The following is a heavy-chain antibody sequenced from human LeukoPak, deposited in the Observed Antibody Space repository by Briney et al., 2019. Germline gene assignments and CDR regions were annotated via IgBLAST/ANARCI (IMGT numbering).Heavy chain of an antibody. CDR2: IYPGDSDT. Sequence: PGESLKISCKGSGYSFTSYWIGWVRQMPGKGLEWMGIIYPGDSDTRYSPSFQGQVTISADKSISTAYLQWSSLKASDTAMYYCARSGQGYSSSWYGFDPWGQGTLVTVSS. J-gene: IGHJ5*02. D-gene: IGHD6-13*01. V-gene: IGHV5-51*01. CDR3: ARSGQGYSSSWYGFDP. CDR1: GYSFTSYW.